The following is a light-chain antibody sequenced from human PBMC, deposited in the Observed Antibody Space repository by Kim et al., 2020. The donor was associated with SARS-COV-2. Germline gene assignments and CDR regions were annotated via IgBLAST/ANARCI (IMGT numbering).Light chain of an antibody. J-gene: IGKJ4*01. CDR3: QHYNSLPLS. V-gene: IGKV3-15*01. CDR1: QSIKYN. CDR2: GAS. Sequence: VSPGERATLSCRASQSIKYNLAWYQQKPGQAPRLLIYGASTKVTGIPARFSGSGSGTEFILTIGSLQSEDSAIYYCQHYNSLPLSFGGGTKVDIK.